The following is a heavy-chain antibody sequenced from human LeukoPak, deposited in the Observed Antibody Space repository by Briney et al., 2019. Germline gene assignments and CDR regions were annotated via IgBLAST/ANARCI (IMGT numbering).Heavy chain of an antibody. CDR2: VDPEDGET. J-gene: IGHJ4*02. CDR1: GYTFTDYY. CDR3: ATPTVGAIKEDLFDY. Sequence: GASVKVSCKVSGYTFTDYYMHWVQQAPGKRLEWMGLVDPEDGETIYAEKFQGRVTITADTSTDTAYMELSSLRSEDTAVYYCATPTVGAIKEDLFDYWGQGTLVTVSS. V-gene: IGHV1-69-2*01. D-gene: IGHD1-26*01.